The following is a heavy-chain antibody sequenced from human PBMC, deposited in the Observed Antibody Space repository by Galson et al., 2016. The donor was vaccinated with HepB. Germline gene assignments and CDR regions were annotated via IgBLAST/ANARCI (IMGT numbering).Heavy chain of an antibody. CDR1: GFNFGYYW. J-gene: IGHJ4*02. D-gene: IGHD3-10*01. CDR2: INQAGNVK. V-gene: IGHV3-7*01. Sequence: SLRLSCAASGFNFGYYWMSWVRQTPGKCLEWVANINQAGNVKEYMDSVKGRFTVSRDNAKNSLYLQMDSLRAEDTAVYYCARFLPGVTEHDLDYWGQGTLVSVSS. CDR3: ARFLPGVTEHDLDY.